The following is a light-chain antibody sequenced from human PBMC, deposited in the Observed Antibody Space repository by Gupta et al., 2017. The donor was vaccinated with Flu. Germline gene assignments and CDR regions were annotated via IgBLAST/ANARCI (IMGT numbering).Light chain of an antibody. Sequence: PSSVSASVGDRVTLTCRASQGISSELAWYQQKPGQAPRLLIYAASSLRSGVPSRFSGSGSGTEFTLTISSLQTEDFAAYYCHQDNNLPITFGHGTRVEIK. CDR2: AAS. CDR3: HQDNNLPIT. V-gene: IGKV1-12*01. CDR1: QGISSE. J-gene: IGKJ3*01.